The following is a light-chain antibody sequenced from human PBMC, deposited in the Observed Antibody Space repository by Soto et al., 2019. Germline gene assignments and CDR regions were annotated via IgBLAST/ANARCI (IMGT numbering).Light chain of an antibody. CDR3: QEYGSSPPWT. CDR1: QTVSNNF. Sequence: EIVLAQSPGTLSLSPGERATLSCRASQTVSNNFLAWYQQRPGQAPRLLISGASSRATGIPDRFIGSGSGTDFTLTISRLEPEDFAVYYCQEYGSSPPWTFGQGTKVEIK. CDR2: GAS. J-gene: IGKJ1*01. V-gene: IGKV3-20*01.